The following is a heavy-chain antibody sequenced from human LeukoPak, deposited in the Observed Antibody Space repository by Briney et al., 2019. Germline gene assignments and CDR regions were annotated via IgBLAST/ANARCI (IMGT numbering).Heavy chain of an antibody. J-gene: IGHJ3*02. CDR1: GGSISSGSYF. D-gene: IGHD2-15*01. V-gene: IGHV4-61*02. CDR3: ASDRIEVDAFDI. CDR2: IYTSGST. Sequence: TLPLTCTVSGGSISSGSYFWSWIRQPAGKGLEWIGRIYTSGSTNYNPSLKGRVTISVDTSKNQFSLKLSSVTAADTAVYYCASDRIEVDAFDIWGQGTMVTVSS.